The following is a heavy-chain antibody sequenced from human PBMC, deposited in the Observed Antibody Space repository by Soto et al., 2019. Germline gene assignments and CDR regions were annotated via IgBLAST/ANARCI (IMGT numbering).Heavy chain of an antibody. CDR1: GGSISSGDYY. Sequence: SETLSLTCTVSGGSISSGDYYWSWIRQPPGKGLEWIGYIYYSGSTYYNPSLKSRVTISVDTSKNQFSLKLSSVTAADTAVYYCARGYGYDSSGYYPAGTVPGWFDPWGQGALVTVSS. V-gene: IGHV4-30-4*01. CDR3: ARGYGYDSSGYYPAGTVPGWFDP. CDR2: IYYSGST. D-gene: IGHD3-22*01. J-gene: IGHJ5*02.